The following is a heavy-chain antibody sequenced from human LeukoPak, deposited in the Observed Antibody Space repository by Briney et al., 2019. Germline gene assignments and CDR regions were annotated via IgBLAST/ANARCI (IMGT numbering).Heavy chain of an antibody. CDR1: GFTVSSNY. Sequence: PGGSLRLSCAASGFTVSSNYMSWVRQAPGKGLEWVSAISGSGGSTYYADSVKGRFTISRDNSKNTLYLQMNSLRAEDTAVYYCAKGLDRDYYYGMDVWGQGTTVTVSS. J-gene: IGHJ6*02. CDR3: AKGLDRDYYYGMDV. D-gene: IGHD2-2*03. CDR2: ISGSGGST. V-gene: IGHV3-23*01.